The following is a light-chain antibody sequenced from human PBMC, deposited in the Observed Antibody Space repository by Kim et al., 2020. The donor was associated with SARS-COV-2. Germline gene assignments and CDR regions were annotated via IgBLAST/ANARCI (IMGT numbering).Light chain of an antibody. CDR1: SLGSYY. Sequence: VALGQTVRITCQGDSLGSYYATRYQQKRGQAPILVIYGKDNRPSGITDRFSGSSSGNTTSLAITGTQAGDEADYYCNSRDSNDNVVFGGGTQLAVL. CDR3: NSRDSNDNVV. CDR2: GKD. J-gene: IGLJ2*01. V-gene: IGLV3-19*01.